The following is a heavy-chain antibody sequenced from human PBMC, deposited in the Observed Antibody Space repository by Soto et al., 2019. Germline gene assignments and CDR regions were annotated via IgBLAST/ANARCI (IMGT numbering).Heavy chain of an antibody. V-gene: IGHV4-59*01. Sequence: TSETLSLTCTVSGGSISTYYWSWFRQPPGKGLEWIGYIYYNGRTNYNPSLNSRVTISADTSRNQLSLRLTSVTAADTAVYYCAGGSGYYIFDFWGQGTLVTVSS. D-gene: IGHD5-12*01. CDR3: AGGSGYYIFDF. CDR1: GGSISTYY. J-gene: IGHJ4*02. CDR2: IYYNGRT.